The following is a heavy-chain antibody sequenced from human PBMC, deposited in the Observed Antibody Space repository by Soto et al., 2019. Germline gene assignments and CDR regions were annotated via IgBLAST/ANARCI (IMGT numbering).Heavy chain of an antibody. D-gene: IGHD2-2*01. CDR1: GFTFSSYW. V-gene: IGHV3-7*01. CDR3: ARGRRSLILMPAANDAFDI. CDR2: IKQDGSEK. J-gene: IGHJ3*02. Sequence: GGSLRLSCAASGFTFSSYWMSWVRQAPGKGLEWVANIKQDGSEKYYVDSVKGRFTISRDNAKNSLYLQMNSLRAEDTAVYYCARGRRSLILMPAANDAFDIWGQGTMVTVSS.